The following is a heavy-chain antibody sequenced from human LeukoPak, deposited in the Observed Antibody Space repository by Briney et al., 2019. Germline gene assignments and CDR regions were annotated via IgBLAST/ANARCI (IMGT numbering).Heavy chain of an antibody. CDR3: ARDCLCYGCCYHVYYFDS. CDR1: VFTFNMSA. Sequence: SGGSLRLSCAVSVFTFNMSAITSVRQGPGTGLEFVASIIYSGGSTYYADSVKGRFTISRDNSKNTLYRQMNSLKAEDTALYYYARDCLCYGCCYHVYYFDSWGQGTLVTVSS. D-gene: IGHD2-15*01. CDR2: IIYSGGST. J-gene: IGHJ4*02. V-gene: IGHV3-23*01.